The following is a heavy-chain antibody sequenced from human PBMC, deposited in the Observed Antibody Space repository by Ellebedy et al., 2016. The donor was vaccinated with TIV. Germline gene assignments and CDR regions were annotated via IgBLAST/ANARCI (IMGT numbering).Heavy chain of an antibody. V-gene: IGHV1-18*04. Sequence: AASVKVSCKASGYTFTSGGISWVRQAPGQGLEWVGWISTYTGSTNYAQQLQGRVTMTRDTSTSTAYMELRSLRSDDTAIYYCASRESVGVGEVALDYWGQGTLVTVSS. CDR1: GYTFTSGG. J-gene: IGHJ4*02. D-gene: IGHD3-10*01. CDR3: ASRESVGVGEVALDY. CDR2: ISTYTGST.